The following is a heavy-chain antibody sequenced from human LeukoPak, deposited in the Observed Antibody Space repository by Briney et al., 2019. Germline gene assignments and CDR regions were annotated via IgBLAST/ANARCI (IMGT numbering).Heavy chain of an antibody. D-gene: IGHD2-21*02. Sequence: GSSVKVSCKASGGTFSTYGFSWVRQAPGQGLEWVGRIIPLLGLASYAQKFQGRVTITADESTSTAYMELSSLRSEDTAVYYCARSSLGDRLAYCGGDCYTYYFDYWGQGTLVTVSS. J-gene: IGHJ4*02. CDR2: IIPLLGLA. CDR1: GGTFSTYG. V-gene: IGHV1-69*04. CDR3: ARSSLGDRLAYCGGDCYTYYFDY.